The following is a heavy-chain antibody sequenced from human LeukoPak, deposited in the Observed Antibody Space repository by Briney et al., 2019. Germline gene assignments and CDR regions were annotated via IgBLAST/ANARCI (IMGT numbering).Heavy chain of an antibody. J-gene: IGHJ4*02. CDR1: GGSISSYY. V-gene: IGHV4-4*07. CDR3: ARVDTAMVMSDY. CDR2: IYTSGST. D-gene: IGHD5-18*01. Sequence: SETLSLTCTVSGGSISSYYWSWIRQPAGKGLEWIGRIYTSGSTNYNPFLKSRVTMSVDTSKNQFSLKLSSVTAADTAVYYCARVDTAMVMSDYWGQGTLVTVSS.